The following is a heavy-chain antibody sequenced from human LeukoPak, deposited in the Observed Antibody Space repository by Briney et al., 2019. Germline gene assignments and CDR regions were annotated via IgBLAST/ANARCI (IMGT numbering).Heavy chain of an antibody. Sequence: RGSLRLSCAASGFTFSSRWMSWVRQAPGKGLEWVANIKQDGSEKYYVDSVKGRFTISRDNAKNSLYLQMNSLRAEDTAVCYCARGSSSWIVYWGQGTLVTVSS. V-gene: IGHV3-7*01. J-gene: IGHJ4*02. CDR1: GFTFSSRW. D-gene: IGHD6-13*01. CDR2: IKQDGSEK. CDR3: ARGSSSWIVY.